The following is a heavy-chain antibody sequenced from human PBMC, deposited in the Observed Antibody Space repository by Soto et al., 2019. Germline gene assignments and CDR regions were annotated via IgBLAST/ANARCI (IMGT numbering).Heavy chain of an antibody. CDR2: IDPSDSYT. D-gene: IGHD5-12*01. J-gene: IGHJ6*02. V-gene: IGHV5-10-1*01. Sequence: PGQSLKISCKGSGYSFTSYWISWVRQMPGKGLEWMGRIDPSDSYTNYSPSFQGHVTISADKSISTAYLQWSSLKASDTVMYYCARHERGYSGYDFRSPLLEYGMDVWGQGTTVTVSS. CDR3: ARHERGYSGYDFRSPLLEYGMDV. CDR1: GYSFTSYW.